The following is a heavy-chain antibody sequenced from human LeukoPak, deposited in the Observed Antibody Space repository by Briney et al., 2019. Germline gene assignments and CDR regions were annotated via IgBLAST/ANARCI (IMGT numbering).Heavy chain of an antibody. CDR3: ARGTLYSGWSYYFDS. CDR1: GVSISSYY. V-gene: IGHV4-4*07. J-gene: IGHJ4*02. CDR2: IHTSGST. D-gene: IGHD6-19*01. Sequence: PSETLSLTCTVSGVSISSYYWSWIRQPAGKGLEWIGRIHTSGSTNYNPSLKSRVTMSVDTSKNQFSLKVSSVTAADTALYYCARGTLYSGWSYYFDSWGQGTLVTVSS.